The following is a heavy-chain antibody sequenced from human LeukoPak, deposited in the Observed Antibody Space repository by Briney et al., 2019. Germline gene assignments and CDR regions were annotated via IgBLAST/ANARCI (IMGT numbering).Heavy chain of an antibody. CDR2: IGARGDVT. D-gene: IGHD1-26*01. Sequence: GGSLRLSCTVSGFAFSGYAMSWVRQVPGKGPEWVSSIGARGDVTYSADSVKGRFTISRDNSKRTLFLQMNSLRAEDTAVYYCAKVHYTASFPGSFPGRNYFDSWGQGSLVTVSP. J-gene: IGHJ4*02. CDR1: GFAFSGYA. V-gene: IGHV3-23*01. CDR3: AKVHYTASFPGSFPGRNYFDS.